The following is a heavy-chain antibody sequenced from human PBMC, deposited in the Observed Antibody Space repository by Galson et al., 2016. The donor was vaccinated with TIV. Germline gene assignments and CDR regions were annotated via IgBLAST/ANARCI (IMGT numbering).Heavy chain of an antibody. V-gene: IGHV3-9*01. Sequence: SLRLSCAASGFTFDEYAIHWVRQAPGKGLEWVSGISWNSATIGYADSVKGRFTITRDNAKKSLYLQMNSLRPEDTAFYYCVKANVYLGLVVADGAFDIWGQGTMVAVS. CDR3: VKANVYLGLVVADGAFDI. CDR1: GFTFDEYA. CDR2: ISWNSATI. J-gene: IGHJ3*02. D-gene: IGHD2-15*01.